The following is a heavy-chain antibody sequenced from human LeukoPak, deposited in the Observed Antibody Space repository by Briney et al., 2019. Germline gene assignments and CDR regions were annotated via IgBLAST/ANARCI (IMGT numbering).Heavy chain of an antibody. CDR1: GGTFSSYA. CDR3: ARGMSTIFGVVIWYFDY. J-gene: IGHJ4*02. D-gene: IGHD3-3*01. CDR2: IIPIFGTA. Sequence: ASVKVSCKASGGTFSSYAISWVRQAPGQGLEWMGGIIPIFGTANYAQKFQGRATITADESTSTAYMELSSLRSEDTAVYYCARGMSTIFGVVIWYFDYWGQGTLVTVSS. V-gene: IGHV1-69*13.